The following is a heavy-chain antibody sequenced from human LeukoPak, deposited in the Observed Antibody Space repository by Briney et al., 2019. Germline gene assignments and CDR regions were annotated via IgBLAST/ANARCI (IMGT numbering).Heavy chain of an antibody. J-gene: IGHJ6*03. CDR2: IYSGGST. Sequence: GGSLRLSCAASGFTTSNNYMSWVRQAPGKGLGWVSVIYSGGSTYYADSVKGRFTISTDNSKNTLYLQMNSLNAQDTAVYYSAIMVRGVKRGYYYYYMDVWGKGTTVTISS. D-gene: IGHD3-10*01. CDR3: AIMVRGVKRGYYYYYMDV. V-gene: IGHV3-53*01. CDR1: GFTTSNNY.